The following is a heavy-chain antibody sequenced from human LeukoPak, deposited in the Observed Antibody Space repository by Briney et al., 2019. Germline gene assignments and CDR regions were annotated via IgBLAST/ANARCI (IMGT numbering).Heavy chain of an antibody. V-gene: IGHV4-39*01. CDR2: IYYSGST. D-gene: IGHD3-3*01. Sequence: SETLSLTCTVSGGSISSSSYYWGWIRQPPGKGLEWIGSIYYSGSTYYNPSLKSRVTISVDTSKNQFSLKLSSVTAADTAVYYCARRDFWSGYHNLWGRGTLVTVSS. J-gene: IGHJ2*01. CDR3: ARRDFWSGYHNL. CDR1: GGSISSSSYY.